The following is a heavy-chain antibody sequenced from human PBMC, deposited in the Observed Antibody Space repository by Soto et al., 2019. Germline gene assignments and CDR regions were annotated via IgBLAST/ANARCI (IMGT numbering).Heavy chain of an antibody. D-gene: IGHD3-3*01. V-gene: IGHV1-18*01. J-gene: IGHJ3*02. CDR3: ARGVFGVVISGDAFDI. CDR2: INPNNGST. CDR1: GYTFTCYH. Sequence: ASVKGSCKASGYTFTCYHMHWVRQAPGQGLEWMGWINPNNGSTNYAQKLQGRVTMTTDTSTSTAYMELRSLRSDDTAVYYCARGVFGVVISGDAFDIWGQGTMVTVSS.